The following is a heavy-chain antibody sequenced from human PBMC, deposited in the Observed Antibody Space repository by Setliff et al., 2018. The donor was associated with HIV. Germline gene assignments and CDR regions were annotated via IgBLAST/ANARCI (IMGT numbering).Heavy chain of an antibody. J-gene: IGHJ3*02. CDR3: TRHRGPPWDAFDI. CDR2: VYYTWNT. Sequence: SETLSLTCTVSGGSISRRDYCWGWIRQPPGKGLEWIGSVYYTWNTYYNPSLKSRVTVSVDTSKNQFSLKLNSVTASDTAMYYCTRHRGPPWDAFDIWGQGTMVTVSS. CDR1: GGSISRRDYC. V-gene: IGHV4-39*01.